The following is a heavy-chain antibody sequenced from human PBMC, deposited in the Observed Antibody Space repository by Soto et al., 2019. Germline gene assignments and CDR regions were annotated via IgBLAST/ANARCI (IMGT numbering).Heavy chain of an antibody. D-gene: IGHD1-26*01. CDR1: GGSISSGNYY. CDR2: IYYSGNT. Sequence: SETLSLTCSVSGGSISSGNYYWSWVRQPPGKGLEWIGNIYYSGNTYYNPSLKSRVTISVDTSKNQFSLKLSSVTAADTAVYYCAGTLGGWELPQFDYWGQGTLVTVSS. J-gene: IGHJ4*02. CDR3: AGTLGGWELPQFDY. V-gene: IGHV4-61*01.